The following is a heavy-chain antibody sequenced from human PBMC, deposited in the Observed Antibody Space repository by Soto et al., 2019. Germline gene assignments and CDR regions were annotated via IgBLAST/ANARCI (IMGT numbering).Heavy chain of an antibody. V-gene: IGHV3-48*03. D-gene: IGHD1-1*01. CDR2: INMDGGST. Sequence: GGSLRLSCAASGFALSSFDMDWVRQAPGKGLEWVSYINMDGGSTHYAESVKGRSTISRDNGRNSLSLQMDSLRVEDTAVYYCVRDHSGLKDFDYWGQGTLVTVSS. CDR1: GFALSSFD. CDR3: VRDHSGLKDFDY. J-gene: IGHJ4*02.